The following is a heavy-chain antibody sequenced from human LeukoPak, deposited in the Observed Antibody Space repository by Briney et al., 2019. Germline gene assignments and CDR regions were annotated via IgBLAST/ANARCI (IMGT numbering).Heavy chain of an antibody. CDR1: GGSISSSSAY. CDR3: VSPRGFSYGYFDC. V-gene: IGHV4-39*01. Sequence: SETLSLTCTVSGGSISSSSAYWGWIRQPPGKGLEWIGSIYYSKNTYYNPSLKSRVTISADTSKNQFSLTLGSVSATDTAVYYCVSPRGFSYGYFDCWGQGTLLTVPS. D-gene: IGHD5-18*01. J-gene: IGHJ4*02. CDR2: IYYSKNT.